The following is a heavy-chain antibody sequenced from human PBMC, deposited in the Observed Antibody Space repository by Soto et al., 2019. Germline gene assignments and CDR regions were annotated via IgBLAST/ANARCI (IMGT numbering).Heavy chain of an antibody. CDR2: IYPDDSDT. D-gene: IGHD5-18*01. V-gene: IGHV5-51*03. J-gene: IGHJ6*03. CDR3: ASLAVETEDLYYYRDV. CDR1: GYGFTSHW. Sequence: EVQLVQSGPEVKKPGESLKISCKGSGYGFTSHWIVWVRQMPGKGLEWMGSIYPDDSDTRYSPSFQGQVTISADKSITTAYLQWSSLKAADTAMYYGASLAVETEDLYYYRDVWGKGTTVTVSS.